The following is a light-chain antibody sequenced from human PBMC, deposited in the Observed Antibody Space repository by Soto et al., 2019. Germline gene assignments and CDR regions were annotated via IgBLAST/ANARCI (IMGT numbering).Light chain of an antibody. CDR2: SAT. V-gene: IGKV3-20*01. J-gene: IGKJ2*01. Sequence: EIVLTQSPGTLSLSPGESATLSCRASQSVPRNYLAWYQHKSGQAPRVLIHSATSRAAGVPDRFSGGGSGTDFTLTIGRLEPEDFAVYYCQQYGDSLFTFGQGTKLQ. CDR1: QSVPRNY. CDR3: QQYGDSLFT.